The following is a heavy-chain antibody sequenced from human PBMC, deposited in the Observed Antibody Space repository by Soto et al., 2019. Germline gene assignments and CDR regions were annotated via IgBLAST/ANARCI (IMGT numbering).Heavy chain of an antibody. CDR2: IRSKAYSGTT. Sequence: SLRLSCTASGFTFGDYAMSWVRQAPGKGLEWVGFIRSKAYSGTTEYAASVKGRFTISRDDSKSIAYLQMNSLKTEDTAAYYCTRDRDYVWGSYRHYYYYGMDVWGQGTTVTVSS. J-gene: IGHJ6*02. D-gene: IGHD3-16*02. V-gene: IGHV3-49*04. CDR3: TRDRDYVWGSYRHYYYYGMDV. CDR1: GFTFGDYA.